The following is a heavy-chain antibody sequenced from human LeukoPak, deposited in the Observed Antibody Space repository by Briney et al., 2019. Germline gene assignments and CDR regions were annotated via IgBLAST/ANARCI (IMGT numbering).Heavy chain of an antibody. Sequence: ASVKVSCKVSGYALTELSMHWVRQAPGKGLEWMGGFDPEDGETIYAQKFQGRVTMTEDTSTDTAYMELSSLRSEDTAVYYCARARTGLNAFDPWGQGTLVTVSS. V-gene: IGHV1-24*01. J-gene: IGHJ5*02. D-gene: IGHD1-14*01. CDR3: ARARTGLNAFDP. CDR2: FDPEDGET. CDR1: GYALTELS.